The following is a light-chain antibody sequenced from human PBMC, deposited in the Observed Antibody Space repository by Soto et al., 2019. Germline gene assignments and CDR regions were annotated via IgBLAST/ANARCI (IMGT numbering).Light chain of an antibody. J-gene: IGKJ1*01. CDR2: AAS. Sequence: IQMTHSPSSLSSSVGYIVTITRRASQSISSYLNWYQQKPGKAPKLLIYAASSLQSGVPSRFSGSGSGTEFTLTISSLQPDDFATYYCQHYNSYSEAFGQGAKV. CDR3: QHYNSYSEA. CDR1: QSISSY. V-gene: IGKV1-39*01.